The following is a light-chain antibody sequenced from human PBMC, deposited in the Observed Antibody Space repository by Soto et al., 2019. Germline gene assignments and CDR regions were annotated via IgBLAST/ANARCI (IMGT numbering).Light chain of an antibody. CDR1: QDIDIW. Sequence: DIQMTQSPSSVSASVGDRVTITCRASQDIDIWLAWYQQKPGKAPKLLIFDASSLESGVPSRFSGSGSGTEFTLTISSLQPDDFATYYCQQYNSYSKTFGQGTKVDIK. V-gene: IGKV1-5*01. CDR3: QQYNSYSKT. CDR2: DAS. J-gene: IGKJ1*01.